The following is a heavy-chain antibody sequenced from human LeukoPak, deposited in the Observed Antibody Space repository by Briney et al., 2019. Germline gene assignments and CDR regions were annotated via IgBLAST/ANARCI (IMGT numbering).Heavy chain of an antibody. J-gene: IGHJ4*02. CDR3: AREVPPVAKYYFDY. D-gene: IGHD2-2*01. CDR2: VHSDGRST. CDR1: GFTFSNYW. Sequence: TGGSLRLSCAASGFTFSNYWMHWVRQAPGKGLVWVSRVHSDGRSTTYADSVKGRFTISRDNAKNTLYLQMNSLRVEDTAVYYCAREVPPVAKYYFDYWGQGTLVTVSS. V-gene: IGHV3-74*01.